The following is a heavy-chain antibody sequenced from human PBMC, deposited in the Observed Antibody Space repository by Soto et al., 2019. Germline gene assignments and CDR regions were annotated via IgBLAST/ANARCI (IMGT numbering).Heavy chain of an antibody. CDR3: ARVRRPTIAARPNWFVA. D-gene: IGHD6-6*01. V-gene: IGHV4-30-2*01. CDR2: IYHSGST. CDR1: GGSINSGDNS. J-gene: IGHJ5*02. Sequence: QLQLQESGSGLVKPSQTLSLTCAVSGGSINSGDNSWSWIRQPPGKGLEWIGYIYHSGSTYCNPSLERRVTVSVDRSENPSSLKLMSVPAAHTAVYSGARVRRPTIAARPNWFVAWGQGTLLTVSS.